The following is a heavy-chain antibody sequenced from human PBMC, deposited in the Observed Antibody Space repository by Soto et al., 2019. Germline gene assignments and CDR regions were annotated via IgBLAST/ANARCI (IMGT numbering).Heavy chain of an antibody. CDR3: AREGSSGWNGLNWFDP. CDR2: ISSSSSTI. V-gene: IGHV3-48*01. D-gene: IGHD6-19*01. CDR1: GFTFSSYS. Sequence: EVQLVESGGVLVQPGGSLRLSCAASGFTFSSYSMNWVRQAPGQGLEWVSYISSSSSTIYYADSVKGRFTISRDNAKNSLYLQMNSLRAEDTAVYYCAREGSSGWNGLNWFDPWGQGTLVTVSS. J-gene: IGHJ5*02.